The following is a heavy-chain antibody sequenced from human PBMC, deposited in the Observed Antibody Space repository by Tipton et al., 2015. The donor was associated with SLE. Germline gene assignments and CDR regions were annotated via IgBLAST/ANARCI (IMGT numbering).Heavy chain of an antibody. D-gene: IGHD3-3*01. J-gene: IGHJ4*02. CDR3: ARRPYYDFWSGYYGYFDY. CDR1: GGSFSGYY. Sequence: TLSLTCAVYGGSFSGYYWSWIRQPPGKGLEWIGEINHSGSTNYNPSLKSRVTISLDTSKNQFSLKLSSVTAADTAVYYCARRPYYDFWSGYYGYFDYWGQGTLVTVSS. V-gene: IGHV4-34*01. CDR2: INHSGST.